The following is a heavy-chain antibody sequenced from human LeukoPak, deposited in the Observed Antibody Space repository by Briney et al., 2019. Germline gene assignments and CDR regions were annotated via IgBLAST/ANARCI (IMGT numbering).Heavy chain of an antibody. V-gene: IGHV4-39*01. CDR3: ATHPPGS. CDR2: TYYSGST. J-gene: IGHJ5*02. CDR1: GGSISSSSYY. Sequence: PSETLSLTCTVSGGSISSSSYYWGWIRQPPGKGLEWIGSTYYSGSTYYNPSLKSRVTISVDTSKNQFSLKLSSVTAADTAVYYCATHPPGSWGQGTLVTVSS.